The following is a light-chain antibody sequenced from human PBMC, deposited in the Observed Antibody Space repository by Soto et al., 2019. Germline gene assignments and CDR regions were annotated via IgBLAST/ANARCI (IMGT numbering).Light chain of an antibody. J-gene: IGKJ1*01. CDR2: WAS. CDR3: QQYYDVPQT. V-gene: IGKV4-1*01. Sequence: DIVMTQSPDSMAVSLGERATINCKSSQSILYSPNNKNYLAWYQQKPGQPPKLLIYWASTRESGVPDRFSGRGSGTDFTLTISSLQDEDVAVYYCQQYYDVPQTFGQGTKVEIK. CDR1: QSILYSPNNKNY.